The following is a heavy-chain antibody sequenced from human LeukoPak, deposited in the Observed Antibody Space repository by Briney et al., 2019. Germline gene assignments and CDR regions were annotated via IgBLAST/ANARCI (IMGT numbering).Heavy chain of an antibody. Sequence: SVTLSLPCTGSVYSISSGYYWGWIRQPPGNGLGWIGSSYHSGSTYYNPSLKSRVTISVDTSKNQFSLKLSSVTAADTAVYYCAREASGENYYDSSGAPIWGQGTMVTVSS. D-gene: IGHD3-22*01. J-gene: IGHJ3*02. CDR3: AREASGENYYDSSGAPI. CDR2: SYHSGST. CDR1: VYSISSGYY. V-gene: IGHV4-38-2*02.